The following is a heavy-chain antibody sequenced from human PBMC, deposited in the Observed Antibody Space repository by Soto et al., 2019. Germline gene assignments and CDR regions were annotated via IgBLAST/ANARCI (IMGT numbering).Heavy chain of an antibody. J-gene: IGHJ6*02. Sequence: LRLSCAASGLTVSSNYMSWVRQAPGKGLEWVSVIYSGGSTYYADSVKGRFTISRDNSKNTLYLQMNSLRAEDTAVYYCARDLYSNDYYYYYGMDVWGQGTTVTVSS. V-gene: IGHV3-53*01. D-gene: IGHD4-4*01. CDR1: GLTVSSNY. CDR3: ARDLYSNDYYYYYGMDV. CDR2: IYSGGST.